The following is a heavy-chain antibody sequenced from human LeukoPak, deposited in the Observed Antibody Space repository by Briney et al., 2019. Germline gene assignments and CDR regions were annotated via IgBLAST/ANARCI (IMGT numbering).Heavy chain of an antibody. CDR3: ASGGGSFGDV. CDR1: GGTFSSYA. J-gene: IGHJ3*01. Sequence: ASVKVSCKASGGTFSSYAISWVRQAPGQGLEWMGRTNPNSGGTNYALKFQGRVTMTRDTSISTDYMELSGLRSDDTAVYYCASGGGSFGDVWGQGTMVTVSS. V-gene: IGHV1-2*06. D-gene: IGHD2-15*01. CDR2: TNPNSGGT.